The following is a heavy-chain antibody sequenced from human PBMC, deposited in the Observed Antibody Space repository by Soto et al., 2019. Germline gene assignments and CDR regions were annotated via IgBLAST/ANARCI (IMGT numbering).Heavy chain of an antibody. CDR2: IYPGDSDT. CDR1: GYSFTSYL. V-gene: IGHV5-51*01. D-gene: IGHD3-10*01. Sequence: GESLKISFKFSGYSFTSYLMVWVLQMPGKGLDWMGIIYPGDSDTRYSPSFQGQVTISADKSISTAYLQWSSLKASDTAMYYCAINYYGSGSSYEDYYYGMDVWGQGTTVTVSS. J-gene: IGHJ6*02. CDR3: AINYYGSGSSYEDYYYGMDV.